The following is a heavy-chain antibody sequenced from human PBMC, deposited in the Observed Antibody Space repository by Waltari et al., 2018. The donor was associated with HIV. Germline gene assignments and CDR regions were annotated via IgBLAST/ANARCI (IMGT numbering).Heavy chain of an antibody. CDR3: ARSKLGGYYKPYYYYGMDV. V-gene: IGHV1-69*04. CDR1: GGTFSRYA. J-gene: IGHJ6*02. CDR2: TIPILGRA. Sequence: QVQLEQSGAEVKKPGSSVKVSCKASGGTFSRYAISWVRPAPGQGLEWMGRTIPILGRANYAQKCQGRVTITADKSTSTAYMELSSLRSEDTAVYYCARSKLGGYYKPYYYYGMDVWGQGTTVTVSS. D-gene: IGHD3-10*01.